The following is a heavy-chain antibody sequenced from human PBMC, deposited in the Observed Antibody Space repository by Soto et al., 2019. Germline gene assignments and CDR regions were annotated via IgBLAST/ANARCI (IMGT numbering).Heavy chain of an antibody. D-gene: IGHD2-15*01. CDR2: IKSKADGGTP. V-gene: IGHV3-15*01. CDR1: GFTFSNAW. Sequence: EVQLVESGGGLVEPGGSLRLSCVVSGFTFSNAWMRWVRQAPGKGLEWVGRIKSKADGGTPEYAASVEGRFTISRDDSKNTLYLQLDGLKTEDTAVYYCSTGLRWTSTYDYWGQGTLVTFSS. CDR3: STGLRWTSTYDY. J-gene: IGHJ4*02.